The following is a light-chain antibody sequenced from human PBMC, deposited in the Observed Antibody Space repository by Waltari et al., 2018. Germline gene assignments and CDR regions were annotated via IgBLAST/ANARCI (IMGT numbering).Light chain of an antibody. V-gene: IGLV4-69*01. CDR3: QTGGHGTWV. CDR2: VNSDGSH. J-gene: IGLJ3*02. Sequence: QLVLTQSPSASASLGASVKLTCTLSSGHSSNIIAWLQQQPKKGPRFLMKVNSDGSHSKGDEIPDRFSGSSSGAERYLTISSLQSEDEAEYYCQTGGHGTWVFGGGTKLTVL. CDR1: SGHSSNI.